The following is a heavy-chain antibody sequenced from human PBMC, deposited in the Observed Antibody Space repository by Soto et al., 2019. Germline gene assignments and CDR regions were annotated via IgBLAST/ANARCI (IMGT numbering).Heavy chain of an antibody. CDR3: TTDWAPYNSSGPYPLH. J-gene: IGHJ4*02. CDR2: IKSQTDGETT. Sequence: GGSMRLSCAASVFSFINTWMSWVRQTPGKGLEWVGRIKSQTDGETTDYAAPVKGRFTISRDDSRNTLFLHLNSLKIEDTAVYYCTTDWAPYNSSGPYPLHWGQGTLVTVSS. V-gene: IGHV3-15*01. CDR1: VFSFINTW. D-gene: IGHD3-22*01.